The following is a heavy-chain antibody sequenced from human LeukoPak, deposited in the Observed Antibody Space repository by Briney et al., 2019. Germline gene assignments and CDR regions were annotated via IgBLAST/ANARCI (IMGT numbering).Heavy chain of an antibody. CDR2: ISGSGGTT. CDR3: AKDREGLSSGYDLEYFDY. J-gene: IGHJ4*02. Sequence: GGSLRLSCAASGFSVSSNYMSWVRQAPGKGLEWVSAISGSGGTTYYADSVKGRFTISRDNSKNTLFLQMNSLRAEDTAVYYCAKDREGLSSGYDLEYFDYWGQGTLVTVSS. D-gene: IGHD5-12*01. V-gene: IGHV3-23*01. CDR1: GFSVSSNY.